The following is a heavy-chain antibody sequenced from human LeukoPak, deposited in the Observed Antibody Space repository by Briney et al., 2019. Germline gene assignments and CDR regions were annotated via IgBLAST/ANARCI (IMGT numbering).Heavy chain of an antibody. V-gene: IGHV3-23*01. J-gene: IGHJ5*02. D-gene: IGHD6-19*01. Sequence: QPGRSLRLSCAASGFTFSSYSMNWVRQAPGKGLEWVSTISGGGSTTYYADSVKGRFTISRDNSKNTLYLQMNSLRAEDTAVYYCAKEAAAPVAARFDPWGQGTLVTVSS. CDR2: ISGGGSTT. CDR1: GFTFSSYS. CDR3: AKEAAAPVAARFDP.